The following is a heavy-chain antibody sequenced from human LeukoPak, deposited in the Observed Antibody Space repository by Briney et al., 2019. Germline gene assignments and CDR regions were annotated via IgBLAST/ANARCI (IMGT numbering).Heavy chain of an antibody. V-gene: IGHV3-53*01. CDR1: GFIVSSNY. D-gene: IGHD3-10*01. Sequence: GGSLRLSCAASGFIVSSNYMSWVRQAPGKGLQWVSVFYSGGSTYYTDSGKGRFTISRDDSTNTLYLQMNSLKTEDTGVYYCAAGGRVWGQGTTVTVSS. CDR2: FYSGGST. J-gene: IGHJ6*02. CDR3: AAGGRV.